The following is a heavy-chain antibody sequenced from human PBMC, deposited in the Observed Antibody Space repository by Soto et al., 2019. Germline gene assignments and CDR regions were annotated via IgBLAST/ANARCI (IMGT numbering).Heavy chain of an antibody. V-gene: IGHV4-59*12. CDR3: ARWGSGWYYFDY. J-gene: IGHJ4*02. D-gene: IGHD6-19*01. CDR2: IYYSGST. CDR1: GGSISTYY. Sequence: SETLSLTCTVSGGSISTYYWSWIRQPPGKGLEWIGYIYYSGSTYYNPSLKSRVTISVDTSKNQFSLKLSSVTAADTAVYYCARWGSGWYYFDYWGQGTLVTVSS.